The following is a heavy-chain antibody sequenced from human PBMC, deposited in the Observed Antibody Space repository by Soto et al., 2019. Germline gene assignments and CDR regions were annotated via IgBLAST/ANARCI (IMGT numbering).Heavy chain of an antibody. CDR3: ARDRGPSSGYYPYWFDP. CDR1: GGTFSSYA. V-gene: IGHV1-69*12. Sequence: QVQLVQSGAEVKKPGSSVKVSCKASGGTFSSYAITWVRQAPGQGLEWMGGIIPIFGTANYAQKFQARVTITAAESTSTAYMERSSLRSEDTAVYYCARDRGPSSGYYPYWFDPWGQGTLVTVSS. CDR2: IIPIFGTA. D-gene: IGHD3-22*01. J-gene: IGHJ5*02.